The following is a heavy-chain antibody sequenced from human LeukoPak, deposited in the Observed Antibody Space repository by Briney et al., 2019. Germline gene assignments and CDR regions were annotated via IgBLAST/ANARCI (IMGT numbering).Heavy chain of an antibody. CDR2: ISSSGSTI. J-gene: IGHJ3*02. Sequence: GGSLRLSCAASGFTFSSYEMNWVRQAPGKGLEWVSYISSSGSTIYYADSVKGRFTISRDNSKNTLYLQMNSLRAEDTAVYYCANGELMAYDIWGQGTMVTVSS. CDR3: ANGELMAYDI. V-gene: IGHV3-48*03. CDR1: GFTFSSYE. D-gene: IGHD2-8*01.